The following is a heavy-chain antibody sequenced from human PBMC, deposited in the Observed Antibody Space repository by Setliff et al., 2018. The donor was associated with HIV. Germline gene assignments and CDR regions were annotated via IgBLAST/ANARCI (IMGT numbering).Heavy chain of an antibody. D-gene: IGHD5-18*01. Sequence: SVKVSCKASGGSLSTHTIGWVRQAPGQGLERMGGIIPMLGAATHAQKFQGRVTITADESTSTAYMELSSLRSEDTAVYYCARLDTAMVNDYWGQGTLVTVSS. CDR2: IIPMLGAA. CDR1: GGSLSTHT. J-gene: IGHJ4*02. CDR3: ARLDTAMVNDY. V-gene: IGHV1-69*13.